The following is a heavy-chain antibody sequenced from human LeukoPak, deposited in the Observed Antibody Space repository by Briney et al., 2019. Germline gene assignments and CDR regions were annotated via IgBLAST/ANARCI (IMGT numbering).Heavy chain of an antibody. CDR1: GGSISGYY. CDR2: IYTSGST. V-gene: IGHV4-4*07. Sequence: SETLSLTCTVSGGSISGYYWSWIRQPAGKGLEWIGRIYTSGSTNYNPSLKSRVTMSVDTSKNQFSLKLSSVTAADTAVYYCAREYVLRYFDWSYKMSDAFDIWGQGTMVTVSS. J-gene: IGHJ3*02. D-gene: IGHD3-9*01. CDR3: AREYVLRYFDWSYKMSDAFDI.